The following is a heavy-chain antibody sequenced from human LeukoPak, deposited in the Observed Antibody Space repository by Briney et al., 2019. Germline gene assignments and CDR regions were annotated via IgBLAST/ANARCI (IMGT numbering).Heavy chain of an antibody. CDR1: GFTFSSYG. J-gene: IGHJ4*02. CDR2: ISYDGSNK. CDR3: AKDGAVVVAAGLDY. D-gene: IGHD2-15*01. V-gene: IGHV3-30*18. Sequence: GRSLRLSCAASGFTFSSYGMHWVRQAPGKGLEWVAVISYDGSNKYYADSVKGRFTISRDNSKNTPYLQMNSLRAEDTAVYYCAKDGAVVVAAGLDYWGQGTLVTVSS.